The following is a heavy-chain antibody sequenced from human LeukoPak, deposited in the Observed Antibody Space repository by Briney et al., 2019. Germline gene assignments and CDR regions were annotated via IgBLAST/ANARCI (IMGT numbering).Heavy chain of an antibody. Sequence: PGGSLRLSCAASGFTFSNYWMSWVRQAPGKGLEWVANIKEDGGDKYYVDSVKGRFTISRDNAKNSQYLQMNSLRAEDTAVYYCARDTGYNTFDYWGQGTLVTVSS. CDR3: ARDTGYNTFDY. V-gene: IGHV3-7*05. D-gene: IGHD5-24*01. CDR2: IKEDGGDK. CDR1: GFTFSNYW. J-gene: IGHJ4*02.